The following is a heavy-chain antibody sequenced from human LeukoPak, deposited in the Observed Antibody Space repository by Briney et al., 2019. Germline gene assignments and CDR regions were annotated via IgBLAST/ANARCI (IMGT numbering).Heavy chain of an antibody. J-gene: IGHJ5*02. CDR2: IYSGGST. D-gene: IGHD6-19*01. V-gene: IGHV3-53*01. CDR1: GFTVSSNY. Sequence: GGSLRLSCAASGFTVSSNYMSWVRQAPGKGLEWVSVIYSGGSTYYADSVKGRFTISRDNSKNTLYLQMNSLRAEDTAVYYCARGGSGWYEGWFDPWGQGTLVTVSS. CDR3: ARGGSGWYEGWFDP.